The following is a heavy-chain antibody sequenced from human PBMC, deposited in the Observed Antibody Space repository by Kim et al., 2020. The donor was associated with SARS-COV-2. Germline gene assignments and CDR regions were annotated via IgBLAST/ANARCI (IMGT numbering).Heavy chain of an antibody. CDR3: AKLSGSGNKPFDY. Sequence: GGSLRLSCAASGFTFVNYAMHWVRQAPGKGLEWVSGISWDSGSVAYGDSVKGRFTVSRDNAKNSLYLQMNSLRAEDTALYYCAKLSGSGNKPFDYWGQGILVTVSS. CDR1: GFTFVNYA. CDR2: ISWDSGSV. D-gene: IGHD3-10*01. J-gene: IGHJ4*02. V-gene: IGHV3-9*01.